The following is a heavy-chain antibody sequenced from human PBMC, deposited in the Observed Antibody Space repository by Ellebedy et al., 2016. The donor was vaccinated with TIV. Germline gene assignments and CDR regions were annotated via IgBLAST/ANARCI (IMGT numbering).Heavy chain of an antibody. V-gene: IGHV3-15*01. Sequence: GESLKISCAVSGISFIDAWMSWVRQAPGKGLEWVGRIKSKGGGGTGDYAEPVKGRFTISRDDSKDTLYLQMNSLRAEDTAVYYCARADGDLDYWGQGTLVTVSS. CDR3: ARADGDLDY. J-gene: IGHJ4*02. CDR1: GISFIDAW. D-gene: IGHD4-17*01. CDR2: IKSKGGGGTG.